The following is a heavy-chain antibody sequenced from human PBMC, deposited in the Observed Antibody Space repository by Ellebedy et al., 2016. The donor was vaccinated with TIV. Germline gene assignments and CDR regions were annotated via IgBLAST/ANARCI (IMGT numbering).Heavy chain of an antibody. D-gene: IGHD5-24*01. CDR3: AKDAWEKAQISWEHDY. Sequence: PGGSLRLSCAASGFTFSTYGMHWVRQAPGKGLEWVAVVSYDGKKKYYADSVKGRFTISRDSSTNTLYLQMNSLIPEDKAVYYCAKDAWEKAQISWEHDYWGQGTLVTVSS. CDR1: GFTFSTYG. V-gene: IGHV3-30*18. CDR2: VSYDGKKK. J-gene: IGHJ4*02.